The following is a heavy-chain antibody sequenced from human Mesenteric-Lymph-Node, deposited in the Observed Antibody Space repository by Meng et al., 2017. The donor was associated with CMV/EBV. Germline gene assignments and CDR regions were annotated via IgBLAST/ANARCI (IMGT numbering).Heavy chain of an antibody. Sequence: ASVKVSCKASGYTFTSYGISWMRQAPGQGLEWMGWISAYNGNTNYAQKLQGRVTMTTDTSTSTAYMELRSLRSDDTAVYYCARDHYYGSGSYLYYYYYYGMDVWGQGTTVTVSS. CDR3: ARDHYYGSGSYLYYYYYYGMDV. D-gene: IGHD3-10*01. V-gene: IGHV1-18*01. CDR2: ISAYNGNT. J-gene: IGHJ6*02. CDR1: GYTFTSYG.